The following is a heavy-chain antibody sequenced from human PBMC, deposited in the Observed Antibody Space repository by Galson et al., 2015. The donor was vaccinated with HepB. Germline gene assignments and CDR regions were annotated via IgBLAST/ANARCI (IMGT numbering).Heavy chain of an antibody. CDR3: ARDLKHCASTSCHADYFDY. J-gene: IGHJ4*02. D-gene: IGHD2-2*01. V-gene: IGHV1-18*04. CDR1: GYTFTTYG. Sequence: SVKVSCKASGYTFTTYGIVWMRQAPGQGLEWMGWISAYNGNRNYAQKFQGRVTMTTDTSTSTAYLDLRSLRSDDTAVYFCARDLKHCASTSCHADYFDYWGQGTLVTVSS. CDR2: ISAYNGNR.